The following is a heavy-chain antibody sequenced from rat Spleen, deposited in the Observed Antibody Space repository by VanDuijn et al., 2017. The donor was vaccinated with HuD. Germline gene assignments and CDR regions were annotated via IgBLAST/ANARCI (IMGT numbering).Heavy chain of an antibody. CDR2: INPDGGTT. CDR3: AKEDFGTTFAH. V-gene: IGHV5-58*01. CDR1: GFTFSTFP. D-gene: IGHD1-10*01. Sequence: EVQLVESDGGLVQPGRSLKLSCVASGFTFSTFPMVWVRQAPGKGLEWVSSINPDGGTTYYSDSVKGRFTISRNIAENTVYLQMNSLRSEDTATYYCAKEDFGTTFAHWGQGTLVTVSS. J-gene: IGHJ3*01.